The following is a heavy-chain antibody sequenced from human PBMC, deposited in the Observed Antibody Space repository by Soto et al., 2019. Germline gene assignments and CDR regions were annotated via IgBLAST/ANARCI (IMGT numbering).Heavy chain of an antibody. D-gene: IGHD5-12*01. Sequence: EVKLVESGGGLAQPGGSLRLTCVASGFTFSTYAMNWVRQAPGKGLEWVSYISSGSSIINYADSVKGRFTISRDNTKNSLSLQMDSLRDEDKALYFCARDSGVHTGSDFDGLDVWGQGTVVTVSS. CDR3: ARDSGVHTGSDFDGLDV. CDR2: ISSGSSII. CDR1: GFTFSTYA. J-gene: IGHJ3*01. V-gene: IGHV3-48*02.